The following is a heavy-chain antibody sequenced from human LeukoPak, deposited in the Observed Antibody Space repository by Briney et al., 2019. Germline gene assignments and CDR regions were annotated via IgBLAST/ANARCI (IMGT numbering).Heavy chain of an antibody. D-gene: IGHD1-26*01. CDR1: GFTFSSYS. CDR2: ISSSSSYI. J-gene: IGHJ6*02. V-gene: IGHV3-21*01. CDR3: ASLYSGSYEAYYGMDV. Sequence: GSLRLSCAASGFTFSSYSMNWVRQAPGKGLEWVSSISSSSSYIYYADSVKGRFTISRDNAKNSLYLQMNSLRAEDTAVYYCASLYSGSYEAYYGMDVWGQGTTVTVSS.